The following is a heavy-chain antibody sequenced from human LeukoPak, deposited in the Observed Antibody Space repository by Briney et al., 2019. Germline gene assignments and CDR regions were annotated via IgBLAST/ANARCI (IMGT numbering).Heavy chain of an antibody. CDR1: GFTFSNYA. J-gene: IGHJ4*02. CDR2: ITGSGNST. D-gene: IGHD4-17*01. Sequence: GGSLRLSCAVSGFTFSNYAMTWVRQAPGKGLEWVSEITGSGNSTYYADSVKGRFTISRDNSKNTLYLQMNSLRAEDTAVYYCAATLSPYGDYWFGRFFDYWGQGTLVTVSS. CDR3: AATLSPYGDYWFGRFFDY. V-gene: IGHV3-23*01.